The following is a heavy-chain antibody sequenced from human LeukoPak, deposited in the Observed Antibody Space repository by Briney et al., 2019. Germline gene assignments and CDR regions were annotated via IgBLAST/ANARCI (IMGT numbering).Heavy chain of an antibody. Sequence: GASVKVSCKASGYTFTSYGISWVRQAPGQGLEWMGGIIPIFGTANYAQKFQGRVTITADESTSTAYMELSSLRSEDTAVYYCARDRGTAMVTGGAITHNWFDPWGQGTLVTVSS. J-gene: IGHJ5*02. D-gene: IGHD5-18*01. CDR3: ARDRGTAMVTGGAITHNWFDP. V-gene: IGHV1-69*13. CDR2: IIPIFGTA. CDR1: GYTFTSYG.